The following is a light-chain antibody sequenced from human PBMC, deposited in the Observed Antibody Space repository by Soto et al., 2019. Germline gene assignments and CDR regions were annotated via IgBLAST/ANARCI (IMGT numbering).Light chain of an antibody. Sequence: DIPMTQSPSSLSASVGDRVTITCRASQGISNYLAWYQQKPGKVPKLLIYAAYTLQSGVPSRFSGSGSGTDFTLTISILHHEDFATYYCQKYNSAPRTFGGGTKVEIK. V-gene: IGKV1-27*01. CDR3: QKYNSAPRT. CDR1: QGISNY. J-gene: IGKJ4*01. CDR2: AAY.